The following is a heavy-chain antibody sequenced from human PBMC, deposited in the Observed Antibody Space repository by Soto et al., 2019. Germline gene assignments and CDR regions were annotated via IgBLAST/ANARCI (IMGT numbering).Heavy chain of an antibody. J-gene: IGHJ4*02. CDR1: GYTFGTYG. CDR3: ARDRQNYGTFDY. CDR2: ISGHNGVT. D-gene: IGHD1-7*01. V-gene: IGHV1-18*01. Sequence: QVQLVQSGGEVKKPGASVKVSCKAAGYTFGTYGISWVRQAPGYGLEWMGWISGHNGVTNNARKFQDRVTMTTDTSTSTAYMELRSLRSDDTAMYYCARDRQNYGTFDYWGQGTLVTVSS.